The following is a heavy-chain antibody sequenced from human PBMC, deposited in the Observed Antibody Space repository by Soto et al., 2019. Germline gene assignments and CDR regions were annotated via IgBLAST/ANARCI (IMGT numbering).Heavy chain of an antibody. D-gene: IGHD4-17*01. Sequence: GSLRLSCAASGFTFSSYSMNWVRQAPGKGLEWVSYISSSSSTIYYADSVKGRFTISRDNAKNSPYLQMNSLRDEDTAVYYCARENYGDYLNWFDPWGQGTLVTVSS. CDR3: ARENYGDYLNWFDP. J-gene: IGHJ5*02. CDR2: ISSSSSTI. V-gene: IGHV3-48*02. CDR1: GFTFSSYS.